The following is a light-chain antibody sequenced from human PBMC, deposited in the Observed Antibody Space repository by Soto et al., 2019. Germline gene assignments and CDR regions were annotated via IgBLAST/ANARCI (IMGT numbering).Light chain of an antibody. Sequence: QSALTQPPSASGSPGQSVTISCTGTSSDVGGYNYDSWYQHHPGKAPKLMIYEVSKRPSGVPDRFSGSKTGNTASLTVSGLQAEDEADYYCSSYAGSNNLVFAGGTQLTVL. CDR3: SSYAGSNNLV. CDR1: SSDVGGYNY. J-gene: IGLJ2*01. CDR2: EVS. V-gene: IGLV2-8*01.